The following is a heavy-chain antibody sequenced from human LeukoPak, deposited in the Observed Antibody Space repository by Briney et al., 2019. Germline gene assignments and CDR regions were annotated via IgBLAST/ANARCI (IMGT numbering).Heavy chain of an antibody. V-gene: IGHV3-7*03. Sequence: AGSLRLSCAASGFTFSSYWMSWVRQAPGKGLEWVANIKQDGSEKYYVDSVKGRFTISRDNAKNSLYLQMNSLRAEDTAVYYCARTTYWDYYGSGSYGRFDYWGQGTLVTVSS. J-gene: IGHJ4*02. D-gene: IGHD3-10*01. CDR3: ARTTYWDYYGSGSYGRFDY. CDR2: IKQDGSEK. CDR1: GFTFSSYW.